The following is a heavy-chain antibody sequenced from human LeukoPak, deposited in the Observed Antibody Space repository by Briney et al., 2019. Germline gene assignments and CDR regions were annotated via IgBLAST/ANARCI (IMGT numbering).Heavy chain of an antibody. CDR1: GFTFSSYW. V-gene: IGHV3-7*01. CDR3: ALVRGADRAFDY. J-gene: IGHJ4*02. Sequence: TGGSLRLSCAASGFTFSSYWMSWVRQAPGKGLEWVANIKQDGSEKYYVDSVKGRFTISRDNAKNTLYLQMNGLRAEDTAVYYCALVRGADRAFDYWGQGTLVTVSS. D-gene: IGHD3-10*01. CDR2: IKQDGSEK.